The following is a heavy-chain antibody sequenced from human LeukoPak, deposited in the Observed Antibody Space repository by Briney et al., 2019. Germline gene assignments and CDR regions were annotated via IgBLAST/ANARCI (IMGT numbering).Heavy chain of an antibody. Sequence: PSETLSLTCTVSGYSISSGYYWGWIRQPPGKGLEWIGSIYHSGSTYYNPSLKSRVTISVDTSKNQFSLKLSSVTPADTAMYYCARQVYSSSWSYYFDYWGQGTLVTVSS. J-gene: IGHJ4*02. CDR2: IYHSGST. D-gene: IGHD6-13*01. V-gene: IGHV4-38-2*02. CDR1: GYSISSGYY. CDR3: ARQVYSSSWSYYFDY.